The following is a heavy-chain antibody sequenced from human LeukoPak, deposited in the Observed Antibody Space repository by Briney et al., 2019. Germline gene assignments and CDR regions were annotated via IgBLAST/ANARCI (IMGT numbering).Heavy chain of an antibody. CDR3: ATSRRYCSSTSCHGADAFDI. CDR2: FDPEDGET. J-gene: IGHJ3*02. Sequence: ASVKVSCKVSGYTLTELSMHWVRQAPGKGLEWMGGFDPEDGETIYAQKFQGRVTMTEDTSTDTAYMELSSLRSEDTAVYYCATSRRYCSSTSCHGADAFDIWGQGTMVTVSS. D-gene: IGHD2-2*01. V-gene: IGHV1-24*01. CDR1: GYTLTELS.